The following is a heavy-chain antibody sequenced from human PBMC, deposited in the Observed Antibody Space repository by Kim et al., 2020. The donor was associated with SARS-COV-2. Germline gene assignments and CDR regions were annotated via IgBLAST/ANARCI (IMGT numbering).Heavy chain of an antibody. Sequence: SETLSLTCTVSGGSISSYYWSWIRQPPGKGLEWIGYIYYSGSTNYNPSLKSRVTISVDTSKNQFSLKLSSVTAADTAVYYCARGGIHSSSSPYYYGMDVWGQGTTVTVSS. CDR3: ARGGIHSSSSPYYYGMDV. D-gene: IGHD6-13*01. CDR2: IYYSGST. J-gene: IGHJ6*02. CDR1: GGSISSYY. V-gene: IGHV4-59*01.